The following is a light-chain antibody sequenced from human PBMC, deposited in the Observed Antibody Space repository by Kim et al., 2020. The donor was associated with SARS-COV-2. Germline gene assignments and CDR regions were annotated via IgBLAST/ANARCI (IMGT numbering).Light chain of an antibody. V-gene: IGLV1-40*01. CDR1: SSNIGAGYD. J-gene: IGLJ2*01. CDR2: GNS. CDR3: QSYASSLSGFVV. Sequence: QSVLTQPPSVSGAPGQRVTISCTGSSSNIGAGYDVHWYQQLPGTAPKLLIYGNSNRPSGVPDRFSGSKSGTSASLAITGLQAEDEADYYCQSYASSLSGFVVFGGGTQVTVL.